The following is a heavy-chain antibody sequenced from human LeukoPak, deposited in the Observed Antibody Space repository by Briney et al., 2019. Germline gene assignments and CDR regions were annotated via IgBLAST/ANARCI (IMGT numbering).Heavy chain of an antibody. CDR3: ARVSYGSGYFDY. V-gene: IGHV4-59*10. D-gene: IGHD3-10*01. Sequence: SETLSLTCAVYGGSFSGYYWSWIRQPAGKGLEWIGRIYTSGSTNYNPSLKSRVTMSVDTSKNQFSLKLSSVTAADTAVYYCARVSYGSGYFDYWGQGTLVTVSS. CDR2: IYTSGST. CDR1: GGSFSGYY. J-gene: IGHJ4*02.